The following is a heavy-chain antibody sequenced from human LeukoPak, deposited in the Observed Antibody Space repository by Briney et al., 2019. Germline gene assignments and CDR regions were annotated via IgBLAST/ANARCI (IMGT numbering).Heavy chain of an antibody. J-gene: IGHJ4*02. V-gene: IGHV3-23*01. CDR2: ISGSGGRT. Sequence: SGGSLRLSCGASGFTFSTYAMIWVRQAPGKGLEWVSHISGSGGRTDYPDSVKGRFTISRVNSRNTLFLQMNSLRAEDTAVYYCAKDGKKYGSTWDFDYWGQGTLVTVSS. CDR1: GFTFSTYA. CDR3: AKDGKKYGSTWDFDY. D-gene: IGHD6-13*01.